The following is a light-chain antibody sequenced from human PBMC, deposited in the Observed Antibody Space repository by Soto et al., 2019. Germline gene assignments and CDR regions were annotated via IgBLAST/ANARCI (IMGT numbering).Light chain of an antibody. CDR2: RND. J-gene: IGLJ1*01. V-gene: IGLV1-47*01. Sequence: QSVLPQPPSASGTPGQRVTISCSTTNSRSGSNYVYWYQQLPGAAPKLLIYRNDQRPSGVPDRFSASKSGTSASLAISGLRSEDEADYFCENWDDSVSLYVFGRGTKVTVL. CDR1: NSRSGSNY. CDR3: ENWDDSVSLYV.